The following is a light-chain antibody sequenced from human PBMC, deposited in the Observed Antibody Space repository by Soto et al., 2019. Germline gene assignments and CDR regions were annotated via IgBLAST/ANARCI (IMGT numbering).Light chain of an antibody. CDR2: GAS. CDR1: HSVSSNY. Sequence: EIVLTQSPGTLSLSPGERATLSCRASHSVSSNYLAWYQQKPGQAPRLLMYGASSRATGIPDRFSGSGSGTDFTLTISRLEPEDFATYYCHHFANLPMTFGQGTRLDIK. V-gene: IGKV3-20*01. CDR3: HHFANLPMT. J-gene: IGKJ5*01.